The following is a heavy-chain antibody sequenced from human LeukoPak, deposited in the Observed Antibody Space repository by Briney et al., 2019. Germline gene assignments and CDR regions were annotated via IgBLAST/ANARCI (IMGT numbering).Heavy chain of an antibody. V-gene: IGHV1-18*01. CDR3: AKDPIWVVPAESYMDV. J-gene: IGHJ6*03. CDR2: ISAYNGNT. Sequence: ASVKVSCKASGYTFTSYGISWVRQAPGQGLEWMGWISAYNGNTNYAQKLQGRVTMTTDTSTSTAYMELRSLRSDDTAVYYCAKDPIWVVPAESYMDVWGKGTTVTVSS. D-gene: IGHD2-2*01. CDR1: GYTFTSYG.